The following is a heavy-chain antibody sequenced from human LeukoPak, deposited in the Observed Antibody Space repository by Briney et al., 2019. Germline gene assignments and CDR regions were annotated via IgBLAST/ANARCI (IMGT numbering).Heavy chain of an antibody. CDR2: IYPGDSDT. CDR3: ARRRYYYDSSGYYYDLFDY. V-gene: IGHV5-51*01. D-gene: IGHD3-22*01. J-gene: IGHJ4*02. CDR1: GYSFTSYW. Sequence: GESLKISCKGSGYSFTSYWIGWVRQMPGKGLEWMGIIYPGDSDTRYSPSFQGQVTISADKSISPAYLQWSSLKASDTAMYYCARRRYYYDSSGYYYDLFDYWGQGTLVTVSS.